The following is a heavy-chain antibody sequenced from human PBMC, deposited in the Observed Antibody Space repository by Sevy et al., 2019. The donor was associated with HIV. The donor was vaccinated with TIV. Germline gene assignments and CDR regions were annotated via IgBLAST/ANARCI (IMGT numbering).Heavy chain of an antibody. D-gene: IGHD3-22*01. V-gene: IGHV3-53*01. J-gene: IGHJ4*02. CDR2: IYTGGIT. CDR1: GITVSRNY. CDR3: ARGGYYDTSGIPEDL. Sequence: GRSLRLSCVASGITVSRNYMTWVRQAPGKGLEWVSIIYTGGITKYADSVKGRFTMSRDNSRNTVYLQMNNLRAGDTAVYYCARGGYYDTSGIPEDLWGRGTLVTVSS.